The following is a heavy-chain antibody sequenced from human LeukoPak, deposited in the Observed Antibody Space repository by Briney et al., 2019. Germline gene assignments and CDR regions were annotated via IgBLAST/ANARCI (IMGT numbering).Heavy chain of an antibody. Sequence: GESLKISCKGSGYRFTSDWIGWVRQMPGEGLEWMGIIYPADSDTRYSPSFQGQVTISADKSISTAYLQWNSLKASDTAMYYCARRFRIAAPGTEYFQHWGQGTLVTVSS. CDR1: GYRFTSDW. CDR2: IYPADSDT. CDR3: ARRFRIAAPGTEYFQH. V-gene: IGHV5-51*01. D-gene: IGHD6-13*01. J-gene: IGHJ1*01.